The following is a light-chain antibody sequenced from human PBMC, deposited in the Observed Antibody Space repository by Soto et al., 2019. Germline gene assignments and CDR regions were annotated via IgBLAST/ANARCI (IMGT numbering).Light chain of an antibody. V-gene: IGKV3-20*01. CDR1: QTVSNTQ. CDR3: QHYGTSPIT. CDR2: GAS. Sequence: EIVLTQSPGTLSLSPGERATLSCRASQTVSNTQLAWYQQKPGQAPRLLIYGASSRATGFPDRFSGSGSRTDFTLTISRLEPEEFAVYDCQHYGTSPITFGQGTRLEIK. J-gene: IGKJ5*01.